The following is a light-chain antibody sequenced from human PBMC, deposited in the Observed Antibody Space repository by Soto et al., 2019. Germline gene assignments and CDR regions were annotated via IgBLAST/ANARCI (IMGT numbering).Light chain of an antibody. CDR3: QRYDSDST. CDR1: QSISSW. V-gene: IGKV1-5*03. Sequence: DIQMTQSPSTLSASIGDRVTITCRASQSISSWLAWYQQKPGKVPKLLLYKASSLESWVPSRFSGSGSGTEYNLTISRLQPDDFAAYYCQRYDSDSTCGQGTKLEIK. CDR2: KAS. J-gene: IGKJ2*01.